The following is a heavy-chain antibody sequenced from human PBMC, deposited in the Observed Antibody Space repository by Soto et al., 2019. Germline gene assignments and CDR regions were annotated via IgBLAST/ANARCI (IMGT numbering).Heavy chain of an antibody. J-gene: IGHJ2*01. CDR3: ARCDCSVGSCYTCWHFDL. CDR2: ISPSTGNT. Sequence: QVQLVQSGAEVKEPGASVKLSCQASGYTFMNYAISWVRQAPGQGLEWMGWISPSTGNTDQAQNFQGRVTMTLDTSTNTANMELRTLRSDDSAVYYCARCDCSVGSCYTCWHFDLWGRGTLVNVSS. D-gene: IGHD2-15*01. V-gene: IGHV1-18*01. CDR1: GYTFMNYA.